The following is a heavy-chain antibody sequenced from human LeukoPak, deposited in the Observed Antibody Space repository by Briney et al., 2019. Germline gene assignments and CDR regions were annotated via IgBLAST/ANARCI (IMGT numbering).Heavy chain of an antibody. J-gene: IGHJ4*02. CDR2: IYSGGST. D-gene: IGHD5-18*01. V-gene: IGHV3-53*01. Sequence: GGSLRLSCAASGFTVSSNYMSWVRQAPGKGLEWVSVIYSGGSTYYADSVKGRFTISRDNSKDTLYLQMNSLRAGDTAVYYCARTGGYSYGYSSDYWGQGTLVTVSS. CDR3: ARTGGYSYGYSSDY. CDR1: GFTVSSNY.